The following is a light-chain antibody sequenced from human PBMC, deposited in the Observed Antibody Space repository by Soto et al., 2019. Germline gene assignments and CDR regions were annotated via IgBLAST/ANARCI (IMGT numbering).Light chain of an antibody. CDR3: CSYSGSSTIVV. CDR2: DVN. CDR1: SSDVGGYNF. Sequence: QSVLTQPASVSGSPGQSITISCTGTSSDVGGYNFVSWYQQHPGKAPRLMILDVNNRPSGVSTRFSGSKSGNTASLTISGLQAEDEAGYYCCSYSGSSTIVVFGGGTKVTVL. J-gene: IGLJ2*01. V-gene: IGLV2-14*03.